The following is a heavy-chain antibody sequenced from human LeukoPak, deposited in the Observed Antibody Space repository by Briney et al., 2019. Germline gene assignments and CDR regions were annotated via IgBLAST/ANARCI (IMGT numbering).Heavy chain of an antibody. V-gene: IGHV1-18*01. D-gene: IGHD2-2*01. CDR1: GYTFNNYG. CDR2: ITAYNGDT. J-gene: IGHJ4*02. CDR3: ARDCSSHSCYYY. Sequence: VASVKVSCKASGYTFNNYGISWVRQAPGQGLEWLGWITAYNGDTSYPQNLQDRVTMTTDTSTSTAYMELRSLRSDDTAVYYCARDCSSHSCYYYWGQGTLVTVSS.